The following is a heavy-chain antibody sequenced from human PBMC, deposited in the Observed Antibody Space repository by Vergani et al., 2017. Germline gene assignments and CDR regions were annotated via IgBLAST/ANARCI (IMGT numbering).Heavy chain of an antibody. V-gene: IGHV4-59*01. D-gene: IGHD3-10*01. CDR1: GGSISSYY. Sequence: QVQLQESGPGLVKPSETLSLTCTVSGGSISSYYWSWIRQPPGKGLEWIGYIYYSGSTNYNPSLKSRVTISVDTSKNQFSLKLSSVTAADTAVYYCARDHKLWFGDEGYYYYGMDVWGQGTTVTVSS. J-gene: IGHJ6*02. CDR2: IYYSGST. CDR3: ARDHKLWFGDEGYYYYGMDV.